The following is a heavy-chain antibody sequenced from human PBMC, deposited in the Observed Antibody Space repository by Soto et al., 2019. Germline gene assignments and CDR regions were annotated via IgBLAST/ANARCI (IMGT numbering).Heavy chain of an antibody. Sequence: SETLSLTCTVSGGSISSGDYYWNWIRQHPGKGLEWIGHIYNSGITYYNPSLKSRVVISIDTSRNQFSLRLNSLTAADRAVYFCARGVTVFGLVSRFWFDPWGQGTVVTVSS. J-gene: IGHJ5*02. CDR1: GGSISSGDYY. CDR2: IYNSGIT. V-gene: IGHV4-30-4*08. D-gene: IGHD3-3*01. CDR3: ARGVTVFGLVSRFWFDP.